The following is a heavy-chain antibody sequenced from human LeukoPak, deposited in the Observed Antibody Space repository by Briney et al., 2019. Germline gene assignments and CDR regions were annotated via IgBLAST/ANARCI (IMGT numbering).Heavy chain of an antibody. D-gene: IGHD3-9*01. J-gene: IGHJ3*02. CDR2: ISGSGGST. CDR3: AKDRLERLVRNAFDI. CDR1: GFTFSSYA. V-gene: IGHV3-23*01. Sequence: GGSLRLSCTASGFTFSSYAMSWVRQAPGQGQEWVSGISGSGGSTYNTDSVKGRFTISRDNSKNTLYLQMNSLRAEDTAVYYCAKDRLERLVRNAFDIWGQGTMVTVSS.